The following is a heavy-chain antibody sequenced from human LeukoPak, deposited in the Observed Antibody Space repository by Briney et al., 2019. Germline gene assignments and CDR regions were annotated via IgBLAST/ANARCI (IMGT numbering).Heavy chain of an antibody. Sequence: SETLSLTCTVSGGSISSHYWSWIRQPPGKGLEWIGYIYYSGSTNYNPSLKSRVTISVDTSKNQFSLKLSSVTAADTAVYYCARAYGDYPAVLDYWGQGTLVTVSS. CDR3: ARAYGDYPAVLDY. V-gene: IGHV4-59*11. D-gene: IGHD4-17*01. CDR1: GGSISSHY. CDR2: IYYSGST. J-gene: IGHJ4*02.